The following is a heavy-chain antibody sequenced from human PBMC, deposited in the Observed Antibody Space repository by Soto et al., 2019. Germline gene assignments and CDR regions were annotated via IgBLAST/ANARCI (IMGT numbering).Heavy chain of an antibody. CDR1: GGSFNTFY. D-gene: IGHD2-2*01. J-gene: IGHJ6*02. CDR3: AREDRYCSSTSCKYAMDV. CDR2: IHHSGST. V-gene: IGHV4-34*01. Sequence: PSETLSLTCAVYGGSFNTFYWNWVRQPPGKGLEWIGEIHHSGSTNYNPSLTSRLTISVDTSKNQFSLQLSSVTAADTAVYYCAREDRYCSSTSCKYAMDVWGQGTTVTASS.